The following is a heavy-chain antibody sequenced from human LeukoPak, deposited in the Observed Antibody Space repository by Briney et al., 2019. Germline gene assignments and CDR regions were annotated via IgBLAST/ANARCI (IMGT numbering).Heavy chain of an antibody. CDR3: ARGDGTGAVTWD. V-gene: IGHV4-34*01. CDR2: INHSGST. Sequence: SETLSLTCAVYGGSFSGYYWSWIRQPPGKGLEWIGEINHSGSTNYNASLKSRVTISLDTSKNQFSLKLSSVTAADTAVYYCARGDGTGAVTWDWGQGTLATVSS. D-gene: IGHD5-18*01. J-gene: IGHJ4*02. CDR1: GGSFSGYY.